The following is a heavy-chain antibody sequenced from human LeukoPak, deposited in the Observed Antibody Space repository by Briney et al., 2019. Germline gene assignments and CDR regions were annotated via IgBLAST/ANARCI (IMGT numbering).Heavy chain of an antibody. CDR1: GGSFSGYY. Sequence: KPSETLSLTCAVYGGSFSGYYWSWIRQPPGKRLEWIGEINHSGSTNYNPSLKSRVTISVDTSKNQFSLKLSSVTAADTAVYYCARGPAAPPHYYYYYGMDVWGQGTTVTVSS. V-gene: IGHV4-34*01. CDR2: INHSGST. D-gene: IGHD2-2*01. CDR3: ARGPAAPPHYYYYYGMDV. J-gene: IGHJ6*02.